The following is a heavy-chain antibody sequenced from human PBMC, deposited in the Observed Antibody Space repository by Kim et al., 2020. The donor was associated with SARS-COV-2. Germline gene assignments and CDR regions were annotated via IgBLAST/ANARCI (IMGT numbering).Heavy chain of an antibody. D-gene: IGHD6-25*01. V-gene: IGHV4-34*01. CDR2: IYHSGTT. J-gene: IGHJ5*02. Sequence: SETLSLTCAVYGGSFSGYYWSWIRQPPGKGLEWIGEIYHSGTTKYNPSLKSRVTISLDTAKNQFSLKLSSVPAADPAVSFCSRSLYHAPRGFCVRFDPWG. CDR3: SRSLYHAPRGFCVRFDP. CDR1: GGSFSGYY.